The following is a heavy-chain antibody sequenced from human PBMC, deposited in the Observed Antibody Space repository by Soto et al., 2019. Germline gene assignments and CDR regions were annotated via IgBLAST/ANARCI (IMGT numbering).Heavy chain of an antibody. CDR1: GFTFSSYA. D-gene: IGHD3-22*01. Sequence: HPGGSLRLSCAASGFTFSSYAMSWVRQAPGKGLEWVSAISGSGGSTYYADSVKGRFTISRDNSENTLYLQMNSLRAEDTAVYYCAKDSGWGVYYYDSSGLLSDDAFDIWGQGTMVTVSS. CDR2: ISGSGGST. CDR3: AKDSGWGVYYYDSSGLLSDDAFDI. V-gene: IGHV3-23*01. J-gene: IGHJ3*02.